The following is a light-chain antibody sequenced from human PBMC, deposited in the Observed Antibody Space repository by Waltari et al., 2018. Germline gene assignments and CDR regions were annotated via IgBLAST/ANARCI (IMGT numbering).Light chain of an antibody. J-gene: IGLJ3*02. Sequence: SYELTQPPSVSVSPGQTASITCSGDRLGNKFASWYQQTPGQSPVLVIYQDIKRPSGIPERFSGSISGNTATLTISEGQGVDEADYYCQAGDSTSYGVFGGGTKLTVL. V-gene: IGLV3-1*01. CDR2: QDI. CDR1: RLGNKF. CDR3: QAGDSTSYGV.